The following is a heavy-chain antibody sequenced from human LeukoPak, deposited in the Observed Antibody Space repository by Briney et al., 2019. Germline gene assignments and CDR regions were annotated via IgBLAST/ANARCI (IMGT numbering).Heavy chain of an antibody. V-gene: IGHV3-23*01. D-gene: IGHD1-20*01. J-gene: IGHJ4*02. Sequence: GGSLRLSCAASGFTFSTYAMTWVRQAPGQGLEWVSSISGSGSGTYYADSVKGRFTISRDNSKNTLYLQLNSLRAEDTAVYYRAKVAYTWTSYGPFDSWGQGTLVTVSS. CDR3: AKVAYTWTSYGPFDS. CDR2: ISGSGSGT. CDR1: GFTFSTYA.